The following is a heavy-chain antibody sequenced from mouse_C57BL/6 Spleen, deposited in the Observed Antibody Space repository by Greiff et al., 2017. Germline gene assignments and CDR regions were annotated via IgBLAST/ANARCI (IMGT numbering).Heavy chain of an antibody. CDR3: ARGGYDGYYGY. CDR1: GYTFTSYW. Sequence: QVQLQQSGAELVMPGASVKLSCKASGYTFTSYWMHWVKQRPGQGLEWIGEIDPSDSYTNYNQKFKGKSTLTVDKSSSTAYMQRSSLTSGDSAVYYCARGGYDGYYGYWGQGTTLTVSS. CDR2: IDPSDSYT. D-gene: IGHD2-3*01. V-gene: IGHV1-69*01. J-gene: IGHJ2*01.